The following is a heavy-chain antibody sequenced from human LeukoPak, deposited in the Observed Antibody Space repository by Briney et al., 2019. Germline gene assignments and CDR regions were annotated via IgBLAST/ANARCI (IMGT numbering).Heavy chain of an antibody. Sequence: GGSLRLSCAASGFTISGSWMTWVRQAPGKGLEWVANIKPDGSPGLQLGSVRGRFTVSRDNAKHSVYLQMNSLRADDTGVYYCARSNGHPSSVNMDVWGQGTMVTVSS. CDR1: GFTISGSW. D-gene: IGHD6-13*01. V-gene: IGHV3-7*01. CDR2: IKPDGSPG. J-gene: IGHJ3*01. CDR3: ARSNGHPSSVNMDV.